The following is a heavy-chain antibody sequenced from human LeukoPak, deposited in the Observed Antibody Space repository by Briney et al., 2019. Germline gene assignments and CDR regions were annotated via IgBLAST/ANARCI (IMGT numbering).Heavy chain of an antibody. Sequence: PGGSLRLSCAASGLTVSSNYMNWVRQAPGKGLEWVSIIYSGGSTYYADSVKGRFTISRDNSKNIPYLQMNSLRAEDTAVYYCAREKLNWGFDYWGQGTLVTVSS. D-gene: IGHD3-16*01. J-gene: IGHJ4*02. CDR1: GLTVSSNY. V-gene: IGHV3-53*01. CDR3: AREKLNWGFDY. CDR2: IYSGGST.